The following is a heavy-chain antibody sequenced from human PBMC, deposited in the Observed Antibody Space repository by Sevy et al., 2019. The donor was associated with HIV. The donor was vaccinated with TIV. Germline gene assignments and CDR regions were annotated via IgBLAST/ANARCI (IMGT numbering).Heavy chain of an antibody. CDR3: AKERGGLRFLEWLPGDGTDV. CDR1: GFTFSSYG. Sequence: GGSLRLSCTASGFTFSSYGMHWVRQAPGKGLEWVAFIRYDGSNKYYADSVKGRFTISRDNSKNTLYLQMNSLRAEDTAVYYCAKERGGLRFLEWLPGDGTDVWGQGTTVTVSS. J-gene: IGHJ6*02. CDR2: IRYDGSNK. D-gene: IGHD3-3*01. V-gene: IGHV3-30*02.